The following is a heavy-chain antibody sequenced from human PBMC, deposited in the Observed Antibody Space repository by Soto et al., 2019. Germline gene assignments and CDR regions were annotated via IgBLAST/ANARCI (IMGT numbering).Heavy chain of an antibody. CDR3: ARAREYYDTEFDP. V-gene: IGHV4-31*03. CDR1: GDSISNGRYY. CDR2: VSYSGRP. J-gene: IGHJ5*02. Sequence: QVQLQESGPGLVKPSQTLSLTCTVSGDSISNGRYYWSWIRQHPGKALEWIGYVSYSGRPYYNPSLMGRLTISLDTSQNQCSLKLSFVTAADTAIYYCARAREYYDTEFDPWGQGALVSVSS. D-gene: IGHD3-22*01.